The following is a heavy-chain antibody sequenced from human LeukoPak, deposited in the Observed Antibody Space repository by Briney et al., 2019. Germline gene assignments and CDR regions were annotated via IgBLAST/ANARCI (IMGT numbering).Heavy chain of an antibody. CDR2: VSYTGST. Sequence: SETLSLTCTVSGGSISSYYWSWIRQPPGKGLEWIGYVSYTGSTTYNTSLKSRVTISVDTSKNHFSLNLSYVTPADTAVYYCARVMEGDYGGMDVWGQGTTVTGSS. D-gene: IGHD3-3*01. CDR1: GGSISSYY. V-gene: IGHV4-59*01. CDR3: ARVMEGDYGGMDV. J-gene: IGHJ6*02.